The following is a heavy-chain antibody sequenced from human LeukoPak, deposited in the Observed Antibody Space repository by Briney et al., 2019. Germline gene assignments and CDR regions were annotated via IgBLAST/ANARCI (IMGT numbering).Heavy chain of an antibody. D-gene: IGHD3-9*01. CDR2: FDPEDGET. J-gene: IGHJ5*02. CDR1: GYTLTELS. V-gene: IGHV1-24*01. CDR3: ATAPGGYFDLFDP. Sequence: VKVSCKVSGYTLTELSMHWVRQAPGKGLEWMGGFDPEDGETIYAQKFQGRVTMTEDTSTDTAYMELSSLRSEDTAVYYCATAPGGYFDLFDPWGQGTLVTVSS.